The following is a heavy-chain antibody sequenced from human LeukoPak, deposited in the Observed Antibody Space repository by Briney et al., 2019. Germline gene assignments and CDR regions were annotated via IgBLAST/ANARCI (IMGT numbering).Heavy chain of an antibody. CDR2: IKSKTDGGTT. V-gene: IGHV3-15*01. D-gene: IGHD3-10*01. CDR3: TTGYYGSGSYYNELVRGV. CDR1: GFTFSNAW. Sequence: PGGSLRLSCAASGFTFSNAWMSWVRQAPGKGLEWVGRIKSKTDGGTTDYAAPVKGRFTISRDDSKNTLYLQMNSLKTEDTAVYYCTTGYYGSGSYYNELVRGVWGQGTTVTVSS. J-gene: IGHJ6*02.